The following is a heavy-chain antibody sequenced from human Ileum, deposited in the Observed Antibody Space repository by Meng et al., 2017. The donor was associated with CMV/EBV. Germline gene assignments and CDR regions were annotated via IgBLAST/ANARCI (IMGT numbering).Heavy chain of an antibody. CDR1: GFTFNTYS. CDR3: AKDQAVVVPAAFYDY. V-gene: IGHV3-23*01. CDR2: ISGSGGST. D-gene: IGHD2-2*01. J-gene: IGHJ4*02. Sequence: GFTFNTYSISWVRQASGKGLEWVSAISGSGGSTYYADSVKRRFTISKANSKNTLYLQMNSLRAEDTAVYYCAKDQAVVVPAAFYDYWGQGALVTVSS.